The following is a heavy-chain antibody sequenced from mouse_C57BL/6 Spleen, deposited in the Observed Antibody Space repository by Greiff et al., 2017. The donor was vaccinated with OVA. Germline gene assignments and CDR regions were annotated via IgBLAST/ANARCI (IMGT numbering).Heavy chain of an antibody. CDR2: ISDGGSYT. V-gene: IGHV5-4*03. CDR1: GFTFSSYA. Sequence: EVKLMESGGGLVKPGGSLKLSCAASGFTFSSYAMSWVRQTPEKRLEWVATISDGGSYTYYPDNVKGRFTISRDNAKNNLYLQMSHLKSEDTAMYYCARAGPYFDVWGTGTTVTVSS. J-gene: IGHJ1*03. CDR3: ARAGPYFDV.